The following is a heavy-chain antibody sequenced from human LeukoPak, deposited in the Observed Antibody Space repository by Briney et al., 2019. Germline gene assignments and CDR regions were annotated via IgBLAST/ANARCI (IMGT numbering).Heavy chain of an antibody. CDR2: IYTSGST. D-gene: IGHD2-8*01. Sequence: MTSETLSLTCTVSGGSITSGSYYWSWIRQPAGKGLEWIGRIYTSGSTNYNPSLKSRVTISVDTSKNQFSLKLSSVTAADTAVYYCARGAPIVPNWFDPWGQGTLVTVSS. CDR3: ARGAPIVPNWFDP. J-gene: IGHJ5*02. CDR1: GGSITSGSYY. V-gene: IGHV4-61*02.